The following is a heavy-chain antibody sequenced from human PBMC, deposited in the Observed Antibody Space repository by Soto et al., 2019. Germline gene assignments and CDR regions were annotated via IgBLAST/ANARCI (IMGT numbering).Heavy chain of an antibody. V-gene: IGHV6-1*01. CDR3: ARVSWDLGYYGMDV. CDR1: GDSVSSNSAA. CDR2: TYYRSKWYN. Sequence: PSQTLSLTCAISGDSVSSNSAAWNWIRQSPSRGLEWLERTYYRSKWYNEYAVSVKSRITIKPDTSKNQFSLQLNYVTPEDTAVYYCARVSWDLGYYGMDVWGQGTTVTVSS. J-gene: IGHJ6*02. D-gene: IGHD3-16*01.